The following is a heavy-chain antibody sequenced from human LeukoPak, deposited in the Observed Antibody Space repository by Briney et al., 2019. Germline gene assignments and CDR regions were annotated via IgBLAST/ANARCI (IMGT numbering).Heavy chain of an antibody. D-gene: IGHD2-15*01. Sequence: PGGSLRLSCAASGFTFSSYAMSWVRQAPGKGLEWVSAISGSGGSTYYADSVKGRFTISRDNSKNSLYLQMNSLRAEDTAVYYGARDYRGYRAPYYFDYWGQGTLVTVSS. CDR3: ARDYRGYRAPYYFDY. CDR2: ISGSGGST. V-gene: IGHV3-23*01. J-gene: IGHJ4*02. CDR1: GFTFSSYA.